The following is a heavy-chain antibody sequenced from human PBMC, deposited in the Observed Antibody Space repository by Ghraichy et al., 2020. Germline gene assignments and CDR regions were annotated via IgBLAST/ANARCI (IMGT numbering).Heavy chain of an antibody. CDR1: GFTFSNAW. V-gene: IGHV3-15*07. J-gene: IGHJ4*02. CDR2: IKSRPDGGTT. D-gene: IGHD1-1*01. CDR3: STGGYFLDY. Sequence: GGSLRLSCAASGFTFSNAWMNWVRQTPGKGLEWVGRIKSRPDGGTTDYAAPVKGRFTISRDDSKNTAFLQMSSLTTEDTAVYYCSTGGYFLDYWGQGTLVTVSS.